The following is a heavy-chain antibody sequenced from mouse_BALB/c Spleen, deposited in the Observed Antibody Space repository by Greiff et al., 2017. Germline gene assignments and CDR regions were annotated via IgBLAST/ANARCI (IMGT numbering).Heavy chain of an antibody. V-gene: IGHV8-12*01. CDR2: IYWDDDK. Sequence: QVTLKVSGPGILQPSQTLSLTCSFSGFSLSTSGMGVSWIRQPSGKGLEWLAHIYWDDDKRYNPSLKSRLTISKDTSSNQVFLKITSVDTADTATYYCARREGYDYDGYFDYWGQGTTLTVSS. CDR1: GFSLSTSGMG. J-gene: IGHJ2*01. CDR3: ARREGYDYDGYFDY. D-gene: IGHD2-4*01.